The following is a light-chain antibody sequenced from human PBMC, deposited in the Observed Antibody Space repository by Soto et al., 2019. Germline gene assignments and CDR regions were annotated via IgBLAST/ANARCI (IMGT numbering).Light chain of an antibody. CDR1: QSVGRI. CDR2: ETS. J-gene: IGKJ4*01. Sequence: EIVLTQAPATLSLSPGERATLSCRASQSVGRIVAWYQKKPGQAPRLLIYETSTRATGIPVRFSGSGSGTDFTLTIGGLDPEDFALYYCQHRASWPISFGGGTKVEIK. CDR3: QHRASWPIS. V-gene: IGKV3-11*01.